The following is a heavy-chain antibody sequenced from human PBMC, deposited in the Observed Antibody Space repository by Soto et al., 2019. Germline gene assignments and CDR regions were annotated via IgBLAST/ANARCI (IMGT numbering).Heavy chain of an antibody. D-gene: IGHD5-12*01. CDR1: GGTFGNYA. CDR2: ISYDGSNK. V-gene: IGHV3-30-3*01. J-gene: IGHJ6*02. CDR3: SRDYYRFNSGYGFSMDV. Sequence: GGSLRLPKTASGGTFGNYARHWVSKETSKELKWVSVISYDGSNKYYADSVKGRFTISRDNSKNTLYLQMNSLRAEDTAVYYCSRDYYRFNSGYGFSMDVWGQGTTVTVSS.